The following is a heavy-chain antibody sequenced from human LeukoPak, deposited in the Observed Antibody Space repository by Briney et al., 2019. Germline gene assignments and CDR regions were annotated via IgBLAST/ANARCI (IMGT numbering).Heavy chain of an antibody. CDR2: ISGSGGST. CDR1: GFTFTSYA. V-gene: IGHV3-23*01. J-gene: IGHJ4*02. CDR3: ASPPFYFDY. Sequence: GGSLRLSCAAPGFTFTSYARSWVGQAPGKGLEWVSAISGSGGSTYYADSVKGRFTISRDNSKNTLYLQMNSLRAEDTAVYYCASPPFYFDYWGQGTLVTVSS.